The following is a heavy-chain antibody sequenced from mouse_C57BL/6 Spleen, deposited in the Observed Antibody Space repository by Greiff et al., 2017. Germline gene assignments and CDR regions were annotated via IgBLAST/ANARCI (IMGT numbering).Heavy chain of an antibody. V-gene: IGHV1-69*01. CDR2: IDPSDSYT. D-gene: IGHD1-1*01. CDR1: GYTFTSYW. Sequence: QVQLQQSGAELVMPGASVKLSCKASGYTFTSYWMHWVKQRPGQGLEWIGEIDPSDSYTNYNQKFKGKSTLTVDKSSSTAYMQLSSLTSEDSAVYYCATRGSSPYFDYWGQGTTLTVSS. CDR3: ATRGSSPYFDY. J-gene: IGHJ2*01.